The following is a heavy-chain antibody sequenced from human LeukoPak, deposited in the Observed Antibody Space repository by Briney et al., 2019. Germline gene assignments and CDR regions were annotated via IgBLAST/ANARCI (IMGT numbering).Heavy chain of an antibody. CDR1: GFTFSSYS. CDR2: ISSSSSYI. CDR3: ARLLGYCSSTSCYYAFDI. Sequence: GGSLRLSCAASGFTFSSYSMNWVRQAPGKGLEWVSSISSSSSYIYYADSVKGRFTISRDNAKNSLYLQMNSLRAEDTAVYYCARLLGYCSSTSCYYAFDIWGQGTMATVSS. V-gene: IGHV3-21*01. J-gene: IGHJ3*02. D-gene: IGHD2-2*01.